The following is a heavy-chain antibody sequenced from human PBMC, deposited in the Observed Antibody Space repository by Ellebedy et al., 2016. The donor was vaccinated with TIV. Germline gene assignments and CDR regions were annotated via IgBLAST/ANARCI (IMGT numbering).Heavy chain of an antibody. CDR3: AKDSLAYYYDGSGPSDY. V-gene: IGHV3-30*02. D-gene: IGHD3-22*01. J-gene: IGHJ4*02. CDR1: GFTFSNYG. CDR2: IRYDRSNK. Sequence: GESLKISCAASGFTFSNYGMNWVRQAPGKGLEWVAFIRYDRSNKYYADSVKGRFTISRDNPKNTLYLQMNSLRAEDTAVYYCAKDSLAYYYDGSGPSDYWGQGTLVTVSS.